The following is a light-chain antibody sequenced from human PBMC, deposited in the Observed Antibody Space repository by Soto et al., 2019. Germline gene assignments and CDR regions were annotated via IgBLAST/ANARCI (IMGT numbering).Light chain of an antibody. Sequence: DIQMTQSPSTLSASVGDRVTITCRASQTISGWLAWYQQKPGKAPKLLIFEASILESGVPSRFSCSRSGTAFTLTIDSLQPDDFATYYCQQYTSYSPTFGQGTKVEI. CDR2: EAS. CDR1: QTISGW. J-gene: IGKJ1*01. CDR3: QQYTSYSPT. V-gene: IGKV1-5*03.